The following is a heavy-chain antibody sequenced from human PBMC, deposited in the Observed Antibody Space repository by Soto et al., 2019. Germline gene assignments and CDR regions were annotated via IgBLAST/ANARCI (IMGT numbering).Heavy chain of an antibody. CDR2: IKSKTDGGTT. V-gene: IGHV3-15*07. Sequence: GGSLRLSCAASGFTFSNAWMNWVRQAPGKGLEWVGRIKSKTDGGTTDYAAPVKGRFTISRDDSKNTLYLQMNSLKTEDTAVYYCTTDHSSTVTTYYYYGMDVWGQGTTVTVSS. J-gene: IGHJ6*02. CDR1: GFTFSNAW. CDR3: TTDHSSTVTTYYYYGMDV. D-gene: IGHD4-17*01.